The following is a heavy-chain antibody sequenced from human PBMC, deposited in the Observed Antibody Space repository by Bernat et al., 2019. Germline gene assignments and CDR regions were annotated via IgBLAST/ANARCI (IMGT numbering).Heavy chain of an antibody. V-gene: IGHV3-21*01. CDR1: GFTFSSYS. J-gene: IGHJ4*02. CDR2: ISSSSSYI. CDR3: ARDQAAMVQGVFDY. Sequence: EVQLVESGGGLVKPGGSLRLSCAASGFTFSSYSMNWVRQAPGKGLEWVSSISSSSSYIYHADSVKGRFTISRDNAKNSLYLQMNSLRAEDTAVYYCARDQAAMVQGVFDYWGQGTLVTVSS. D-gene: IGHD5-18*01.